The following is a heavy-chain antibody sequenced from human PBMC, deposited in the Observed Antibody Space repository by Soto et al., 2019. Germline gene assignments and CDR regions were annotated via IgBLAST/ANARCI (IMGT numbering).Heavy chain of an antibody. CDR1: GGIFGSHG. CDR3: VRDRRIYYSDPHDEFVASDYEV. D-gene: IGHD3-22*01. J-gene: IGHJ3*01. V-gene: IGHV1-69*01. CDR2: FIPIFRTL. Sequence: QVQLIQSEAEVKKPGSSVRVSCTASGGIFGSHGFSWVRQAPGQRLEWVGGFIPIFRTLTYTEKFQARVRIAADESTNPVYFDLSSLTSEDTAVYYCVRDRRIYYSDPHDEFVASDYEVWGQGTMVSVSS.